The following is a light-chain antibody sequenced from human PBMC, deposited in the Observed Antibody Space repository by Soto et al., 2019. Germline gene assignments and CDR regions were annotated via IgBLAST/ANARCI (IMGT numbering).Light chain of an antibody. CDR1: SSDVGTYNY. Sequence: QSALTQPASVSGSPGQSITISCTGTSSDVGTYNYVSWYQQHPGKAPKLIFYDVTNRAPGVSNRFTGTKSGSTASLTISGLQAEDEANYYCTPYTSSSTLLFGGGTKLTVL. J-gene: IGLJ3*02. CDR3: TPYTSSSTLL. V-gene: IGLV2-14*03. CDR2: DVT.